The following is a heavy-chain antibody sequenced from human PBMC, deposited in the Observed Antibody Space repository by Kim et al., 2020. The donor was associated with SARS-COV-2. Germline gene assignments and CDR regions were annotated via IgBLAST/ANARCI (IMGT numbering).Heavy chain of an antibody. V-gene: IGHV3-23*01. Sequence: STSYAYSAKGRFTISRDNTKNSLYQQMNSRRAEDTAVYYCAAGSGSYYRYWGQGTLVTVSS. J-gene: IGHJ4*02. D-gene: IGHD3-10*01. CDR2: ST. CDR3: AAGSGSYYRY.